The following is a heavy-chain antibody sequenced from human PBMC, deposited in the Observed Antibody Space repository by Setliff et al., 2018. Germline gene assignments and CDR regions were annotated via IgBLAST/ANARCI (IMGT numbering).Heavy chain of an antibody. CDR3: ARQDSSSWPADY. CDR2: IIPIFGTA. D-gene: IGHD6-13*01. CDR1: GGTFSSYA. Sequence: SCKASGGTFSSYAISWVRQAPGQGLEWMGGIIPIFGTANYAQKFQGRVTITADESTSTAYMELSSLRSEDTAVYYCARQDSSSWPADYWGQGTLVTVSS. V-gene: IGHV1-69*01. J-gene: IGHJ4*02.